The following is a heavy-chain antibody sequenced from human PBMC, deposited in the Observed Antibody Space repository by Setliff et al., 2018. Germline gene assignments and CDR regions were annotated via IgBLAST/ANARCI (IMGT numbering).Heavy chain of an antibody. D-gene: IGHD1-26*01. CDR1: GGSISSGDYY. CDR2: IYYSGST. J-gene: IGHJ3*02. CDR3: ARLQGEWELSTGAAAFDI. Sequence: PSETLSLTCTVSGGSISSGDYYWSWIRQPPGKGLEWIGYIYYSGSTYYNPSLKSRVTISVDTSKNQFSLKLSSVTAADTAVYYCARLQGEWELSTGAAAFDIWGQGTMVTVS. V-gene: IGHV4-30-4*08.